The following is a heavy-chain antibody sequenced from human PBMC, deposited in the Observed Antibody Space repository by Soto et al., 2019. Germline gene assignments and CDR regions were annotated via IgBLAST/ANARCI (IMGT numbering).Heavy chain of an antibody. Sequence: GESLKISCKGSGYRFTSYWIGWVRQMPGKGLEWMGIIYPGDSDTIYSPSFQGQVTISADKSINTAYLQWSSLKASDTAMYYCARGYCGTTSCYRAVYYFFDSWGQGALVTVSS. CDR2: IYPGDSDT. J-gene: IGHJ4*02. D-gene: IGHD2-2*02. CDR1: GYRFTSYW. V-gene: IGHV5-51*01. CDR3: ARGYCGTTSCYRAVYYFFDS.